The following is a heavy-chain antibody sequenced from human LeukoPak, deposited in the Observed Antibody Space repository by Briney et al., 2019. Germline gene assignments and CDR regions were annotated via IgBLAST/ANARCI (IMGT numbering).Heavy chain of an antibody. CDR1: GYTFTGYY. CDR2: INPNSGGT. Sequence: ASVKVSCKASGYTFTGYYMHWVRQAPGQGLEWMGWINPNSGGTNYAQKFQGRVTMTRDTSISTAYMELSRLRSDDTAVYYCARASDCSGGSCPISYWGQGTLVTVSS. CDR3: ARASDCSGGSCPISY. D-gene: IGHD2-15*01. J-gene: IGHJ4*02. V-gene: IGHV1-2*02.